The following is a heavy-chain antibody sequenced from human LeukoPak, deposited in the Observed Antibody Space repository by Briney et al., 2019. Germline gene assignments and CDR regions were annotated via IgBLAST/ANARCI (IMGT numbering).Heavy chain of an antibody. CDR1: DYTFTSYG. D-gene: IGHD1-26*01. CDR3: ARHSGSSDFDY. Sequence: ASVKVSCTASDYTFTSYGISWVRQAPGQGLEWMGWISAYNGNTNYAQKLQGRVTMTTETSTSTAYMELRSLRSDVTAGYYCARHSGSSDFDYWGQGTLVTVSS. J-gene: IGHJ4*02. V-gene: IGHV1-18*01. CDR2: ISAYNGNT.